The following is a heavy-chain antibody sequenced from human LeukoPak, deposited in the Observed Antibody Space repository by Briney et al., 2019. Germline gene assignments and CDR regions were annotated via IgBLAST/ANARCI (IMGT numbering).Heavy chain of an antibody. V-gene: IGHV4-59*08. Sequence: SETLSLTCTVSGVSIFSYYWNWVRQPPGKGLEWIGYTHYSGSTNYNPSLKSRVTISVDTSKSQFSLKLTSAAAADTAVYYCATGRSIRYFDYWGQGTLLTVSS. D-gene: IGHD3-9*01. CDR3: ATGRSIRYFDY. CDR1: GVSIFSYY. CDR2: THYSGST. J-gene: IGHJ4*02.